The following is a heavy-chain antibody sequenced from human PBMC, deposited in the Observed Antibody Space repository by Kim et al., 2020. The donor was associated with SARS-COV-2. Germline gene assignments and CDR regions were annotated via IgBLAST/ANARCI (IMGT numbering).Heavy chain of an antibody. J-gene: IGHJ3*02. CDR2: INGGNGNT. Sequence: ASVKVSCKASGFSFTDYAMYWVRQAPGRRLEWMGWINGGNGNTRYSQKFQGRFTIIRDTSATTAYMELNSLKSEDTALYYCAREQQRGGIDIWGQGTMVT. D-gene: IGHD6-13*01. V-gene: IGHV1-3*01. CDR1: GFSFTDYA. CDR3: AREQQRGGIDI.